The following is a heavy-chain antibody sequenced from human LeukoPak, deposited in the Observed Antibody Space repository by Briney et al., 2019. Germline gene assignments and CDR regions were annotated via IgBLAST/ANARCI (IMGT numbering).Heavy chain of an antibody. V-gene: IGHV4-59*01. D-gene: IGHD6-13*01. CDR3: ARVRSSSSLSPWYVDL. J-gene: IGHJ2*01. Sequence: SETLSLTCTVSTGSISSYYWSWIRQPPGKALEWIGFIYYSGSTNYNPSLTSRVTISVDTSKNQFSLNLNSVTAADTAVYFCARVRSSSSLSPWYVDLWGRGTLVTVSS. CDR2: IYYSGST. CDR1: TGSISSYY.